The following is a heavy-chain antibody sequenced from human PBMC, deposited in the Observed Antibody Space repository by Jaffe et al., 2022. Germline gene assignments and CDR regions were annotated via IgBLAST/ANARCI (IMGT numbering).Heavy chain of an antibody. D-gene: IGHD2-2*01. Sequence: QVQLVQSGAEVEKPGASVKISCKASGYTFTTYYMHWVRQAPGQGLQWMGMINPGAGNTDYAPTFHGRITMTRDTSTNIVYMELSSLRSEDTAIYYCAREFPATCYFDYWGQGTLVAVSS. CDR3: AREFPATCYFDY. V-gene: IGHV1-46*01. CDR2: INPGAGNT. J-gene: IGHJ4*02. CDR1: GYTFTTYY.